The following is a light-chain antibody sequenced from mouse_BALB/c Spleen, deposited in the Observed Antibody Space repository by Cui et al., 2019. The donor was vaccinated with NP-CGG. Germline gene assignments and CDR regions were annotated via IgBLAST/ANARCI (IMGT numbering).Light chain of an antibody. J-gene: IGLJ1*01. Sequence: QAVLTQETAPTTSPGETVTLTCRSSTGAVTTSNYANWVQEKPDHLFTGLIGGTNNRAPGVPARFSGSLIGDKAALTITRAQTEDEAIYFCALWYSNHWVFGGGTKLTVL. V-gene: IGLV1*01. CDR1: TGAVTTSNY. CDR3: ALWYSNHWV. CDR2: GTN.